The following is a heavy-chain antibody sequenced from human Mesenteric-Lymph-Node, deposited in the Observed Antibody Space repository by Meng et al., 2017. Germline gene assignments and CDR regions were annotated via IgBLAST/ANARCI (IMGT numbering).Heavy chain of an antibody. CDR3: AKRSGYCGTIRCWYFDS. Sequence: GESLKISCAASGFSFSSYAISWVRQAPVKGLEWVSTLTNNGGSAYYADSVKGRFTISRDNSKNTLYLQMSSLGADDTAVYYCAKRSGYCGTIRCWYFDSWGQGTLVTVSS. CDR1: GFSFSSYA. J-gene: IGHJ4*02. CDR2: LTNNGGSA. V-gene: IGHV3-23*01. D-gene: IGHD2-2*01.